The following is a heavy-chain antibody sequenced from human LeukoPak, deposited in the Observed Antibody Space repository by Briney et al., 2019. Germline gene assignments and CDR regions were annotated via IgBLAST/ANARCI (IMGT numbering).Heavy chain of an antibody. CDR2: IVPMFGQL. CDR3: AMRNGGEGFGMDV. V-gene: IGHV1-69*13. CDR1: GGFFSNYA. Sequence: GASVKVSCKASGGFFSNYAINWVRQAPGRGLEWMGGIVPMFGQLNYAQKFQGRVTITADDPTTTTYMELSDLRSEDTALYYCAMRNGGEGFGMDVWGQGTTVTVSS. D-gene: IGHD3-16*01. J-gene: IGHJ6*02.